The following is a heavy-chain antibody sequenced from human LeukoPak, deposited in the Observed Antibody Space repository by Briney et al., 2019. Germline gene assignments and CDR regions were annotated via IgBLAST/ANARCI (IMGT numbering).Heavy chain of an antibody. CDR3: ARDRMDIVVVVAATGGDFDY. CDR1: GFTFSSYS. D-gene: IGHD2-15*01. J-gene: IGHJ4*02. V-gene: IGHV3-21*01. CDR2: ISSSSSYI. Sequence: GGSLRLSCAASGFTFSSYSMNWVRQAPGKGLEWVSSISSSSSYIYYADSVKGRFTISRDNAKNSLYLQMNSLRAEDTAVYYCARDRMDIVVVVAATGGDFDYWGQGTLVTVSS.